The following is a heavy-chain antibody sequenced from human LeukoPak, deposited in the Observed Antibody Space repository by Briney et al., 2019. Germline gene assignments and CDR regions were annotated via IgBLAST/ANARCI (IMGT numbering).Heavy chain of an antibody. CDR3: ARVPRSYYYYYYMDV. CDR1: GGSISSYY. Sequence: SETLSLTCTVSGGSISSYYWSWIRQPPGKGLEWIGYIYYSGSTNYNPSLKSRVTISVDTSKNQFSLKLSSVTAADTAVYHCARVPRSYYYYYYMDVWGKGTTVTVSS. CDR2: IYYSGST. J-gene: IGHJ6*03. V-gene: IGHV4-59*01.